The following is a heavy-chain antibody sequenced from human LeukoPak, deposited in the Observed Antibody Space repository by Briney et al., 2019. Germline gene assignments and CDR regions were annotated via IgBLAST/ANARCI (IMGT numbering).Heavy chain of an antibody. D-gene: IGHD3-3*01. CDR1: GFTFSSYV. V-gene: IGHV3-30*04. Sequence: PGGSLRLSCAASGFTFSSYVMNWVRQAPGKGLEWVAVISYAGTNKYYADSVKGRFTISRDNSMNTLYLEMNSLRAEDTAVYYCARERERFLNLWGQGTLVTVSS. CDR2: ISYAGTNK. CDR3: ARERERFLNL. J-gene: IGHJ5*02.